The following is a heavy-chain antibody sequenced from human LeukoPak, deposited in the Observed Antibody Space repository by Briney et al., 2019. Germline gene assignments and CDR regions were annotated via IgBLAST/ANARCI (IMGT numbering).Heavy chain of an antibody. CDR3: VSPRGFSYGYFDY. V-gene: IGHV4-39*01. Sequence: SETLSLTCTVSGGSISSSSAYWGWIRQPPGKGLEGIASIYYSKNTYYNPSLKSRVTISADTSKNQFSLTLGSVSATDTAVYYCVSPRGFSYGYFDYWGQGTLVTVSP. J-gene: IGHJ4*02. CDR1: GGSISSSSAY. D-gene: IGHD5-18*01. CDR2: IYYSKNT.